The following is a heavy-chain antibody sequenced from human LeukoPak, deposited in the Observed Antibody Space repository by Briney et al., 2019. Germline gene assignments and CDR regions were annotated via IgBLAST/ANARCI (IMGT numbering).Heavy chain of an antibody. Sequence: SETLSLTCTVSSGSITGYYWSWIRQPPGKGLEWIAYVYATGTTNYNPSLKTRATISIDTSKNQLSLTLTSLTATDRAVYYCARVGSGGAWFDFWGQGALVSISS. CDR2: VYATGTT. J-gene: IGHJ4*02. V-gene: IGHV4-59*01. CDR3: ARVGSGGAWFDF. CDR1: SGSITGYY. D-gene: IGHD6-19*01.